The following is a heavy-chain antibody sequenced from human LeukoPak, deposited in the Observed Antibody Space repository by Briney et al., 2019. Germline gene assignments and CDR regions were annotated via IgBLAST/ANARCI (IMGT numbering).Heavy chain of an antibody. CDR3: ARGLVDSSGWYSFLFDY. V-gene: IGHV3-21*01. CDR2: ISSSSSYI. D-gene: IGHD6-19*01. J-gene: IGHJ4*02. Sequence: GGSLRLSCAASGFTFRTYWMNWVRQAPGKGLEWVSSISSSSSYIYYADSVKGRFTISRDNAKNSLYLQMNSLRAEDTAVYYCARGLVDSSGWYSFLFDYWGQGTLVTVSS. CDR1: GFTFRTYW.